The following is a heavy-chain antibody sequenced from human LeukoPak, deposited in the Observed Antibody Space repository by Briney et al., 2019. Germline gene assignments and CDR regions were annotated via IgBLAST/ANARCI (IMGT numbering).Heavy chain of an antibody. Sequence: SETLSLTCTVSGGSISSSSYYWGWIRQPPGKGLEWIGSIYYSGSTYYNPSLKSRVTISVDTSKNQFSLKLSSVTAADTAVYYCARQIVGATHRFDYWGQGTLVTVSS. D-gene: IGHD1-26*01. CDR3: ARQIVGATHRFDY. V-gene: IGHV4-39*01. J-gene: IGHJ4*02. CDR2: IYYSGST. CDR1: GGSISSSSYY.